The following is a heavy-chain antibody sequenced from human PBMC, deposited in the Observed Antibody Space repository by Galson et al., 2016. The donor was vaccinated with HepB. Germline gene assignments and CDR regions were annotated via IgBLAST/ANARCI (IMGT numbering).Heavy chain of an antibody. CDR1: GFPFSRYW. CDR2: INSDGSST. D-gene: IGHD4-17*01. Sequence: SLRLSCAASGFPFSRYWMHWVRQAPGKGLVWVSRINSDGSSTIYADSVRGRFTISRDNAKHTLYLQMNSLRAEDTALYYCVREDYGDDPVYYYYYGMDVWGQGTTVSVSS. CDR3: VREDYGDDPVYYYYYGMDV. V-gene: IGHV3-74*01. J-gene: IGHJ6*02.